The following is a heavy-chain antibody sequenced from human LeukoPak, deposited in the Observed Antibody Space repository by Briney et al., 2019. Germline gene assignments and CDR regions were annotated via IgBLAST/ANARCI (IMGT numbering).Heavy chain of an antibody. CDR3: ARLNGYDPYYFDY. CDR1: GLTFSSYW. V-gene: IGHV3-7*01. J-gene: IGHJ4*02. D-gene: IGHD5-12*01. Sequence: PGGSLRLSCAATGLTFSSYWMSWVPQAPGKGLEWVANIRQDGGVKYYVDSVKGRFTISRDNTKNSLYLQMNSLRAEDTAVYYCARLNGYDPYYFDYWGQGTLVTVSS. CDR2: IRQDGGVK.